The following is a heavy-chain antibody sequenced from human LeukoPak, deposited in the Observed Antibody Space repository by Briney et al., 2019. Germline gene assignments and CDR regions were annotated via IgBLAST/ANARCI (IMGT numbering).Heavy chain of an antibody. J-gene: IGHJ6*02. Sequence: PSETLSLTYTVSGGSISSYYWSWIRQPPRKGLERIGYIYYSGSTNYNPSLKSRVTISVDTSKNQFCLKLSSVTAADTAVYYCARAPSIAARDYYYYGMDVWGRGTTVTVS. CDR1: GGSISSYY. V-gene: IGHV4-59*01. D-gene: IGHD6-6*01. CDR2: IYYSGST. CDR3: ARAPSIAARDYYYYGMDV.